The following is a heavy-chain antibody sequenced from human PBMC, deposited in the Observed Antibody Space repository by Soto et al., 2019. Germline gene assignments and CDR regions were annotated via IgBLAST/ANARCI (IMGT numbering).Heavy chain of an antibody. D-gene: IGHD6-6*01. V-gene: IGHV1-46*01. Sequence: ASVKVSCKASGYRFTSYYVHWVRQAPGKGLEWMGRINPGGGATNYSQKFQGRISMSRDTSTTTFYMELNNLRSEDTALYYCARDLSISTRPSWFDPWGQGTLVTVPQ. J-gene: IGHJ5*02. CDR2: INPGGGAT. CDR1: GYRFTSYY. CDR3: ARDLSISTRPSWFDP.